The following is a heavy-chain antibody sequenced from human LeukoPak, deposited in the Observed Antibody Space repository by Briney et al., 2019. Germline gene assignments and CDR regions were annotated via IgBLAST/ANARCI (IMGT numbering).Heavy chain of an antibody. D-gene: IGHD3-22*01. V-gene: IGHV3-30*04. CDR2: ISYDGSNK. J-gene: IGHJ3*02. CDR3: ARANYYDSPPGAFDI. Sequence: GRSLRLSCAASGFTFSSYAMHWVRQAPGKGLEWVAVISYDGSNKYYADSVKGRFTISRDNSKNTLYLQMNSLRAEDTAVYYYARANYYDSPPGAFDIWGQGTMVTVSS. CDR1: GFTFSSYA.